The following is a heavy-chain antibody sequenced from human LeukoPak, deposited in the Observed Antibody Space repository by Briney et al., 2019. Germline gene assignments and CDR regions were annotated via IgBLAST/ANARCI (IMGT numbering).Heavy chain of an antibody. CDR3: ARDPYYYDSSGFSYYFDY. Sequence: GGSLRLSCAASGFTFNHYWMTWVRQAPERGLEWVANIKQDGSEKYYVDSVKGRFTISRDNAKNSPDLQMNSLRAEDTAVYYCARDPYYYDSSGFSYYFDYWGQGTLVTVSS. CDR2: IKQDGSEK. V-gene: IGHV3-7*01. CDR1: GFTFNHYW. D-gene: IGHD3-22*01. J-gene: IGHJ4*02.